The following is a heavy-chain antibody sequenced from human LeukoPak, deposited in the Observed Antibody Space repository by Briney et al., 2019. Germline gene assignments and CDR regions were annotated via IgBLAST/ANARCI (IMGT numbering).Heavy chain of an antibody. CDR1: GFTFSSYA. J-gene: IGHJ4*02. V-gene: IGHV3-23*01. CDR2: TSAGGGST. Sequence: GGSLRLSCAASGFTFSSYAMSWVRQAPGKGLEWVSGTSAGGGSTYYADSVKGRFTISRDNSKNTLYLQMNSLRAEDTAVYYCAKDGVNWGSYFDSWGQGTLVTVSS. D-gene: IGHD7-27*01. CDR3: AKDGVNWGSYFDS.